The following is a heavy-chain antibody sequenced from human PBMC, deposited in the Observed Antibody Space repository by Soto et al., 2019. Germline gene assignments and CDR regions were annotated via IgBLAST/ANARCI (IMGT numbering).Heavy chain of an antibody. CDR3: ARGDLKT. CDR1: GGSISSYY. V-gene: IGHV4-59*01. D-gene: IGHD3-3*01. Sequence: PSETLSLTWTVSGGSISSYYWSWIRQPPGEGLEWIGYIYYSGSTNYNPSLKSRVTISVDTSKNQFSLKLSSVTAADTAVNYGARGDLKTWGQGTLVTVSS. CDR2: IYYSGST. J-gene: IGHJ5*02.